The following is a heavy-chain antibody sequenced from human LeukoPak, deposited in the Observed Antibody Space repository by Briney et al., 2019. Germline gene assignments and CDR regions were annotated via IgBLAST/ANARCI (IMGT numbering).Heavy chain of an antibody. V-gene: IGHV3-21*01. CDR2: ISSSSSYI. J-gene: IGHJ4*02. Sequence: GGSLRLSCAASGFTFSSYSMNWVRQAPGKGLEWVSSISSSSSYIYYADSVKGRFTISRDNAKNSLYLQMNSLRAEDTAVYYCARDPGNWGWEHYFDYWGQGSLVTVSS. CDR3: ARDPGNWGWEHYFDY. D-gene: IGHD7-27*01. CDR1: GFTFSSYS.